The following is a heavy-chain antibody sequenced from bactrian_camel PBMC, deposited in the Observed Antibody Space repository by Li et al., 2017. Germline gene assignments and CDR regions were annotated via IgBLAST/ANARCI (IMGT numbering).Heavy chain of an antibody. V-gene: IGHV3S53*01. CDR3: ATDEDWSWHY. J-gene: IGHJ4*01. CDR2: IDRDGNT. Sequence: HVQLEESGGGSVQSGGSLRLSCEASGATSSIVCMAWFRQAPGKEREGVAAIDRDGNTEYAGSVKGRFTISQDNAENTLYLQMNSLKTEDTAVYYCATDEDWSWHYWGQGTQVTVS. CDR1: GATSSIVC. D-gene: IGHD7*01.